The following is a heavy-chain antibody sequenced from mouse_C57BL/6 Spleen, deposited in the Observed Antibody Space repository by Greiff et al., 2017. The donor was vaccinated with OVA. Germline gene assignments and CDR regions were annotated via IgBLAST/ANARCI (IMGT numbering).Heavy chain of an antibody. Sequence: EVQLQQSGPVLVKPGASVKMSCKASGYTFTDYYMNWVKQSHGKSLEWIGVINPYNGGTSYNQKFKGKATLTVDKSSSTAYMELNSLTSEDSAVYYCARRDDYDVRFDYWGQGTTRTVSS. D-gene: IGHD2-4*01. CDR3: ARRDDYDVRFDY. CDR1: GYTFTDYY. J-gene: IGHJ2*01. CDR2: INPYNGGT. V-gene: IGHV1-19*01.